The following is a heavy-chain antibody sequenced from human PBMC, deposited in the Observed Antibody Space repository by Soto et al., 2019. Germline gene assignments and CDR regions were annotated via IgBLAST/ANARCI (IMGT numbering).Heavy chain of an antibody. CDR2: TSYDGNNK. V-gene: IGHV3-30*19. J-gene: IGHJ4*02. D-gene: IGHD3-16*01. CDR1: GFRFKSFV. CDR3: ARWGTTGGFDL. Sequence: QVQLVESGGGVVQPGTSLRLSCAASGFRFKSFVMHWVRQAPGKGLEWVAFTSYDGNNKDYGASVKGRFTVSRDNFQNTLHLQMAFLRPEDTALYYCARWGTTGGFDLWGQGTLVSVSS.